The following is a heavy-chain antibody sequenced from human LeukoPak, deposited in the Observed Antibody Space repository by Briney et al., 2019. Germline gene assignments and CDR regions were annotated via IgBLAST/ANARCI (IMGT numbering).Heavy chain of an antibody. V-gene: IGHV1-8*01. CDR3: ARGSDIVLSRSGRGCFDY. CDR2: MNPNSGNT. Sequence: ASVKVSCKASGYTFTSYDINWVRQATGQGLEWMGWMNPNSGNTDYAQKFQGRVTMTRDTSINTAYMELSSLRSEDTAVYYCARGSDIVLSRSGRGCFDYWGQGTLVTVAS. CDR1: GYTFTSYD. D-gene: IGHD2-8*02. J-gene: IGHJ4*02.